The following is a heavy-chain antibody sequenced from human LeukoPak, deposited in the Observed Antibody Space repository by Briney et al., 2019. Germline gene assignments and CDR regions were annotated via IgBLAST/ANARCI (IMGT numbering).Heavy chain of an antibody. V-gene: IGHV3-7*01. CDR1: GFTFSSYW. J-gene: IGHJ4*02. Sequence: GGSLRLSCAASGFTFSSYWMSWVRQAPGKGLEWVANIKQEGSEKYYVDSVKGRFTISRDNAKNSLYLQMNSLRAEDTAVYYCARAKTYYYDSSGYYLDYWSQGTLVTVSS. CDR2: IKQEGSEK. D-gene: IGHD3-22*01. CDR3: ARAKTYYYDSSGYYLDY.